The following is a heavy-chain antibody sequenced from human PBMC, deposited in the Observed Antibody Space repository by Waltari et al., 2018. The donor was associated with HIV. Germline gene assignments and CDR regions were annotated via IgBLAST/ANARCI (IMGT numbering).Heavy chain of an antibody. Sequence: QVHLPQWGPGLLKPSGTLSLTCAVYGGSFSGYYWTWIRQSPGRGLEWMGEIDHTGTSTYNPSLKGRVTMSVDTSKNQFSLTLKSVTAADTAVYYCVRGFGNYGFYFDYWGQGKLVSVSS. CDR3: VRGFGNYGFYFDY. J-gene: IGHJ4*02. V-gene: IGHV4-34*02. D-gene: IGHD3-16*01. CDR2: IDHTGTS. CDR1: GGSFSGYY.